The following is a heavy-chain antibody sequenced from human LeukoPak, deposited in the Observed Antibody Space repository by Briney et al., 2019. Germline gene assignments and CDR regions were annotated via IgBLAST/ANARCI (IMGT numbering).Heavy chain of an antibody. D-gene: IGHD2-2*01. CDR1: GGSISSYY. CDR3: ARPQNGYCSSTSCYAFDI. Sequence: SETLSLTCTVSGGSISSYYWSWIRQPPGKGLGWIGYIYTSRSTNYNPSLKSRVTISVDTSKNQFSLKLSSVTAADTAVYYCARPQNGYCSSTSCYAFDIWGQGTMVTVSS. J-gene: IGHJ3*02. V-gene: IGHV4-4*09. CDR2: IYTSRST.